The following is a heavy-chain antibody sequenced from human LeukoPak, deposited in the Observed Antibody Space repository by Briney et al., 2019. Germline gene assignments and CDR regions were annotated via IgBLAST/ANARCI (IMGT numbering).Heavy chain of an antibody. CDR3: ARGPYGDYEPFGFDY. CDR1: GGTFSSYA. J-gene: IGHJ4*02. CDR2: IIPIFGTA. D-gene: IGHD4-17*01. Sequence: SVKVSCKASGGTFSSYAISWVRQAPGQGLEWMGRIIPIFGTANYAQKFQGRVTITTDESTSTAYMELSGLRSEDTAVYYCARGPYGDYEPFGFDYWGQGTLVTVSS. V-gene: IGHV1-69*05.